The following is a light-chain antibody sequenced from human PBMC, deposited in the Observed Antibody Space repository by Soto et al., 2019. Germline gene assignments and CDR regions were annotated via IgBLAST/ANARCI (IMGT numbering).Light chain of an antibody. J-gene: IGKJ4*01. V-gene: IGKV3-15*01. CDR2: DAS. CDR3: QQYNFWPPLT. Sequence: EIVMTQSPATLSVSPGERATLSCRASQSVNSNLAWYRQKPGQAPRLIISDASTRATGVPARFSGSGSGTEFTLTISSLQSEDSGIYYCQQYNFWPPLTFGGGTKVEI. CDR1: QSVNSN.